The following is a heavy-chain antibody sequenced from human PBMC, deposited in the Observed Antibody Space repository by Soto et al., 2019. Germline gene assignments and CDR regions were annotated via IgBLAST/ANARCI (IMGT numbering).Heavy chain of an antibody. V-gene: IGHV3-74*01. CDR3: ATDEGYRPRS. Sequence: EVQLVESGGGLVQPGGSLRLSCAASGFNVYSFDRYWMHWVRQAPGKGLVWISLLDGDGSNTAYADSVKGRFTISRDNTKDMLYLQMHSLRVEDTAVYYCATDEGYRPRSWGQGTLVTVSS. CDR2: LDGDGSNT. J-gene: IGHJ4*02. D-gene: IGHD1-1*01. CDR1: GFNVYSFDRYW.